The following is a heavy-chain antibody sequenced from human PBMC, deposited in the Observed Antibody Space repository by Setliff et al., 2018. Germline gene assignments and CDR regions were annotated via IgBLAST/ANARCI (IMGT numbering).Heavy chain of an antibody. CDR2: IGDSGSTT. J-gene: IGHJ5*02. V-gene: IGHV3-23*01. Sequence: QPGGSLRLSCEASGFTFSDYAMTWVRQAPGKGLEWVSAIGDSGSTTYYADSVRGRFTVSRDNSRNILYLQMNSLRAEDTAVYYCVPQGPGYGNGWWTNWFDPWGQGTLVTVSS. CDR1: GFTFSDYA. CDR3: VPQGPGYGNGWWTNWFDP. D-gene: IGHD6-19*01.